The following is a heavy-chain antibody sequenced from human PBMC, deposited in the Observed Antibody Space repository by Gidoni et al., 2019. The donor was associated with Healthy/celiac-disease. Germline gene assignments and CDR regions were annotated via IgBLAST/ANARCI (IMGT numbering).Heavy chain of an antibody. Sequence: EVQLVESGGGVVQPGGSLRLSCAASGFTFSSYEMNWVRQAPGKWLEWVSYISSSGSTIYYADSVKGRFTISRDNAKNSLYLQMNSLRAEDTAVYYCASGYCSGGSCYASHYWGQGTLVTVSS. CDR2: ISSSGSTI. CDR3: ASGYCSGGSCYASHY. CDR1: GFTFSSYE. J-gene: IGHJ4*02. V-gene: IGHV3-48*03. D-gene: IGHD2-15*01.